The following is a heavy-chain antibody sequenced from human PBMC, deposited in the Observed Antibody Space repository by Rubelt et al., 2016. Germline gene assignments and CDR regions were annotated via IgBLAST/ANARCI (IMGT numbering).Heavy chain of an antibody. Sequence: QVQLQESGPGLVKPSETLSLTCTVSGGSISSYYWSWIRQHPGKGLEWIGYIYYSGSTYYNPSLKSRVTISLDTSKNQFSLKLSSVTAADTAVYYCARWTRPSATMVRGVQYYFDYWGQGTLVTVSS. V-gene: IGHV4-59*06. CDR3: ARWTRPSATMVRGVQYYFDY. D-gene: IGHD3-10*01. J-gene: IGHJ4*02. CDR1: GGSISSYY. CDR2: IYYSGST.